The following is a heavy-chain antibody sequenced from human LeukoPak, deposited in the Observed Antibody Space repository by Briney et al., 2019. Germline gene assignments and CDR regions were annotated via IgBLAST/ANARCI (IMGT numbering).Heavy chain of an antibody. CDR3: ARGMTTVTI. V-gene: IGHV4-61*08. D-gene: IGHD4-17*01. CDR2: IYYSGST. Sequence: SQAPSLTCTVSGGSISSGGYYWSWIRQPPGKGLEWIEYIYYSGSTNYNPSLKSRVTISVDTSKNQFSLKLSSVTAADTAVYYCARGMTTVTIWGQGTLVTVSS. J-gene: IGHJ4*02. CDR1: GGSISSGGYY.